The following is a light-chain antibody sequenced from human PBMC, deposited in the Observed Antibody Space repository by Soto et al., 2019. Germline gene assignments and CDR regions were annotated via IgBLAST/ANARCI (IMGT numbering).Light chain of an antibody. V-gene: IGKV3-15*01. CDR2: DAS. Sequence: EILLTQSPGTLSLSPGERATLTCRASQSVRSNLAWYQQKTGQAPRLLISDASTRDTGIPARFSGSGSGTECTLTISSLQSEDFKFYYCQQYDNWPRTFGQGTKVDIK. J-gene: IGKJ1*01. CDR3: QQYDNWPRT. CDR1: QSVRSN.